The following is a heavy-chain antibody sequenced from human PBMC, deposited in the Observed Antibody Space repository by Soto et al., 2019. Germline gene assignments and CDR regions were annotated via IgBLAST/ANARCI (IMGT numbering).Heavy chain of an antibody. D-gene: IGHD3-3*01. CDR2: IYYSGST. V-gene: IGHV4-59*01. Sequence: PSETLSLTCTVSGGSISSYYWSWIRQPPGKGLEWIGYIYYSGSTNYNPSLKSRVTISVDTSKNQFSLKLSSVTAADTAVYYCASYDFWSGYRFDYWGQGTRVTVSS. CDR1: GGSISSYY. CDR3: ASYDFWSGYRFDY. J-gene: IGHJ4*02.